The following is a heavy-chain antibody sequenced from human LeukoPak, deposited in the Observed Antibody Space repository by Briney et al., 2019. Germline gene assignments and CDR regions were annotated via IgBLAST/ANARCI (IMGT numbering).Heavy chain of an antibody. CDR3: AKDPRPKRYSSSWYSGWFDP. CDR2: ISSSSSYI. CDR1: GFTFSSYS. Sequence: PGGSLRLSCAASGFTFSSYSMNWVRQAPGKGLEWVSSISSSSSYIYYADSVKGRFTISRDNAKNSLYLQMNSLRAEDTAVYYCAKDPRPKRYSSSWYSGWFDPWGQGTLVTVSS. V-gene: IGHV3-21*04. D-gene: IGHD6-13*01. J-gene: IGHJ5*02.